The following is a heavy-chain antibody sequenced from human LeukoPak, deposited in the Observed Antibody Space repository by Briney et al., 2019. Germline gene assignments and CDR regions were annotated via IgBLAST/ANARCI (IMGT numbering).Heavy chain of an antibody. CDR1: GYTFTSYG. Sequence: GASVKVSCKASGYTFTSYGISWVRQAPGQGLEWMGWISAYNGNTNYAQKLQGRVTMTTDTSTSTAYMELRSLRSDDTAVYYCARDPWQLLYGWYYGMDVWGQGTTVTVSS. J-gene: IGHJ6*02. V-gene: IGHV1-18*01. CDR3: ARDPWQLLYGWYYGMDV. CDR2: ISAYNGNT. D-gene: IGHD2-15*01.